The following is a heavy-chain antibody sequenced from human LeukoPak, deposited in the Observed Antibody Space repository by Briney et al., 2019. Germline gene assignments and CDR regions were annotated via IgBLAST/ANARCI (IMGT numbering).Heavy chain of an antibody. CDR2: MNPNSGNT. CDR1: GYTFTSYD. V-gene: IGHV1-8*01. Sequence: GASVKVSCKASGYTFTSYDINWVRQATGQGLEWMGWMNPNSGNTGYAQKFQGRVTMTRNTSISAAYMELSSLRSEDTAVYYCALDSSGYYYPIFDYWGQGTLVTVSS. CDR3: ALDSSGYYYPIFDY. J-gene: IGHJ4*02. D-gene: IGHD3-22*01.